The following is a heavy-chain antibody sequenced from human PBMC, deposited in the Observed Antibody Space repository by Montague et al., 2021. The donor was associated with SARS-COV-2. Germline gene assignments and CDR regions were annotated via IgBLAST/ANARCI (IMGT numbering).Heavy chain of an antibody. J-gene: IGHJ4*02. D-gene: IGHD6-13*01. CDR1: GFTFTSYW. V-gene: IGHV3-7*01. Sequence: SLRLSCAASGFTFTSYWMSWVRQAPGKGLEWVANIKQDGSEKYYXDSVKGRFTIARDNAKNSLYLQMNSLRAEDTAVYYCARVPRSSWYFDSWGQGTLVTVSS. CDR3: ARVPRSSWYFDS. CDR2: IKQDGSEK.